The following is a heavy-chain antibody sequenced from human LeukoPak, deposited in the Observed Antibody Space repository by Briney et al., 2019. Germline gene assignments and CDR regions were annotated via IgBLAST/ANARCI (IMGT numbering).Heavy chain of an antibody. CDR3: AKANSYGSGSSKAFDI. Sequence: GRSLRLSCAASGFTFSRNGMHWVRQAPGKGLEWVAVISYHGSNKFYADSVEGRFTISRDNSKKTLYLQMNSLRAEDTAVYYCAKANSYGSGSSKAFDIWGQGTMVTVSS. J-gene: IGHJ3*02. V-gene: IGHV3-30*18. CDR2: ISYHGSNK. CDR1: GFTFSRNG. D-gene: IGHD3-10*01.